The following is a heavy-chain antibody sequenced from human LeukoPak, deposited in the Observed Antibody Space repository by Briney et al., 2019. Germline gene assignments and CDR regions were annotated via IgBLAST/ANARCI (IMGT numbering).Heavy chain of an antibody. CDR1: GGSISSYY. D-gene: IGHD3-22*01. Sequence: PSETLSLTCTVSGGSISSYYWSWIRQPPGKGLEWIGYIYYSGSTNYNPSLKSRVTISVDTSKNQFSLKLSSVTAADTALYYCARSIPEYYFDSTGPSAYFDSWGHGTLVTVSS. V-gene: IGHV4-59*01. CDR3: ARSIPEYYFDSTGPSAYFDS. J-gene: IGHJ4*01. CDR2: IYYSGST.